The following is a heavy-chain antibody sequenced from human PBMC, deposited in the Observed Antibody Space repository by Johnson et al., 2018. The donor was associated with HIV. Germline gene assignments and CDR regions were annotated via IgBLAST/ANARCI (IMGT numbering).Heavy chain of an antibody. V-gene: IGHV3-15*01. Sequence: VQLVEFGGGVVQPGRSLRLSCAASGFIFSNAWMSWVRQAPGKGLEWAGHIKNKADGGTTDYAALVKGRFTISRDDSKNTLYLQMNSLKTEDTAVYYGTTGIIWYGAITFDIWGQGTMVTVSS. CDR1: GFIFSNAW. CDR3: TTGIIWYGAITFDI. J-gene: IGHJ3*02. D-gene: IGHD3-10*01. CDR2: IKNKADGGTT.